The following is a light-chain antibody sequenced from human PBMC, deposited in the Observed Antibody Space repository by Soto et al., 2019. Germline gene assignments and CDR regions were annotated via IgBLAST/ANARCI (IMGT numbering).Light chain of an antibody. J-gene: IGKJ2*01. CDR1: QSISSY. V-gene: IGKV1-39*01. Sequence: DIHMTQSPSSLSASVGDRVTITCRASQSISSYLNWYQQKPGIAPKLLIYAASNLQSGVPSRFSGSGSGTEFTLTISSLQPEDFGTYYCQQSYSTLPYTFGQGTKLEIK. CDR3: QQSYSTLPYT. CDR2: AAS.